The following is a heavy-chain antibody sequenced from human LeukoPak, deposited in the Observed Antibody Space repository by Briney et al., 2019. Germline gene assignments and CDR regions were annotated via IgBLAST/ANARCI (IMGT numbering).Heavy chain of an antibody. V-gene: IGHV1-46*01. CDR3: AREMVAGTLDY. CDR1: GYTFTSYY. J-gene: IGHJ4*02. Sequence: ASVKVSCKASGYTFTSYYMHWVRQAPGQGLEWMGIINPSGGSTSYAQKFQGRVTMTRDTSTSTAYMELSSLRSEDTAVYYCAREMVAGTLDYWGQGTLVTVSS. CDR2: INPSGGST. D-gene: IGHD6-19*01.